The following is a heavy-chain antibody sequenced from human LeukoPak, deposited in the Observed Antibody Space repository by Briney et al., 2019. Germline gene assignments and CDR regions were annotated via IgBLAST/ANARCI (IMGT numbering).Heavy chain of an antibody. D-gene: IGHD6-6*01. CDR3: AKSPVPLYLSYMDV. J-gene: IGHJ6*03. V-gene: IGHV3-23*01. Sequence: GGTLRLFCAASGFTYSRYAIRWVPHVSGKGLEDGLDISGSGARTYYADSVKGRFTISRDTSKNTLYLQMNSLRAEDTAVYYCAKSPVPLYLSYMDVRGKGTTVTVSS. CDR2: ISGSGART. CDR1: GFTYSRYA.